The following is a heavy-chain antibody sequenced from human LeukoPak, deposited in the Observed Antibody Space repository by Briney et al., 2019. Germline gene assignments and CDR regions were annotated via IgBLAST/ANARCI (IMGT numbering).Heavy chain of an antibody. CDR2: TYYTSKWNN. CDR1: GDSVSSNSVA. CDR3: ARQASRRFDP. Sequence: SQTLSLTCAISGDSVSSNSVAWNWFRQSPSRGLEWLGRTYYTSKWNNDYAESVQSRIAVNPDTSKNQFSRYLNSVTLEDTAVYYCARQASRRFDPWGQGTLVTVSS. J-gene: IGHJ5*02. V-gene: IGHV6-1*01.